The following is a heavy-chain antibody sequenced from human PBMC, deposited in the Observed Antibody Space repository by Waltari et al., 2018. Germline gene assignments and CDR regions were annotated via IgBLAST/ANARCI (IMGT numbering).Heavy chain of an antibody. CDR2: IKEDGSEK. Sequence: EVQLVESGGGVVQPGGSLSLSCAVSGFTFSRYWMSGVRQSPGKGLEWVANIKEDGSEKYNVDSVKGRFTISRDNAKNSLYLQMNSLRAEDTAVYYCTRGGARGSGWYVVDTWGQGTLVTVSS. CDR1: GFTFSRYW. J-gene: IGHJ4*02. CDR3: TRGGARGSGWYVVDT. V-gene: IGHV3-7*01. D-gene: IGHD6-19*01.